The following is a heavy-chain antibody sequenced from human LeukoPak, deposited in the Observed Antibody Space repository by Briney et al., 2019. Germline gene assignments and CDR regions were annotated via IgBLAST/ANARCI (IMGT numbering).Heavy chain of an antibody. CDR3: ARQGCSGGSSYSPDTRYAFDI. CDR2: IYYSGST. Sequence: SETLSLTCTVSGGSISRYYWSWIRQPPGKGLEWIGYIYYSGSTNYNPSLKSRVTISVDTSKNQFSLKLSSVTAADTAVYYCARQGCSGGSSYSPDTRYAFDIWGQGTMVTVSS. CDR1: GGSISRYY. D-gene: IGHD2-15*01. V-gene: IGHV4-59*08. J-gene: IGHJ3*02.